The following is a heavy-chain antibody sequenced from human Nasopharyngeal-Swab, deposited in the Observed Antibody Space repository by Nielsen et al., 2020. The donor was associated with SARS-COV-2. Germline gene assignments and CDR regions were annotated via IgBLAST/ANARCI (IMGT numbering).Heavy chain of an antibody. CDR2: IHDSGTS. CDR3: AGGGYDYSFDW. D-gene: IGHD5-12*01. J-gene: IGHJ4*02. V-gene: IGHV4-59*01. Sequence: WIRQPPGKGLEWIGFIHDSGTSYYNPSLKSRATMAVDTSKNQISLKLGSVTAADTAVFYCAGGGYDYSFDWWGQGTLVTVSS.